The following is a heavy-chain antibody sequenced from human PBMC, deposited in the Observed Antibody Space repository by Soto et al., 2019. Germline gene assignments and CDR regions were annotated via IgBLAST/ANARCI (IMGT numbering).Heavy chain of an antibody. CDR3: ARDPVVVVPAARGPTYG. V-gene: IGHV3-30*09. Sequence: GGNPGISSAASGVSFSSYTVHWVRQAPGKGLEWVAVISYDGFNEFYADSVKGRFAISRDNSKNTLSLQMNSLRVEDTAVYYCARDPVVVVPAARGPTYG. CDR2: ISYDGFNE. CDR1: GVSFSSYT. D-gene: IGHD2-2*01. J-gene: IGHJ6*01.